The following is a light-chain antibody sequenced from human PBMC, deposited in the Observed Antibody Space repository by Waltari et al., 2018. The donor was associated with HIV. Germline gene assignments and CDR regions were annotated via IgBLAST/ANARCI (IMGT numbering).Light chain of an antibody. V-gene: IGLV1-47*01. CDR1: TSNIGGNS. J-gene: IGLJ3*02. CDR2: MND. Sequence: QSILTQPPSTSGTPGQRVTISCLGSTSNIGGNSVYWYQQVPGTAPKLLVYMNDQRPSGVPDRFAGSQSGTSASLAISGLRSEDEADYYCATWDDSVSGWVFGGGTKLTVL. CDR3: ATWDDSVSGWV.